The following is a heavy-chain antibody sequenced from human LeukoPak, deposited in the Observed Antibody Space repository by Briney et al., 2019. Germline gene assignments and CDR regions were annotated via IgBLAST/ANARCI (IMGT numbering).Heavy chain of an antibody. CDR2: INPHSGGT. D-gene: IGHD1-26*01. Sequence: GASVKVSCKASGYTFTGYYMHWVRQAPGQGLEWMGWINPHSGGTNSAQKFQGRVTMTRDTSISTAYMELSRLRSDDTAVYYCARDQREQPDTFDYWGQGTLVTVSS. J-gene: IGHJ4*02. CDR3: ARDQREQPDTFDY. CDR1: GYTFTGYY. V-gene: IGHV1-2*02.